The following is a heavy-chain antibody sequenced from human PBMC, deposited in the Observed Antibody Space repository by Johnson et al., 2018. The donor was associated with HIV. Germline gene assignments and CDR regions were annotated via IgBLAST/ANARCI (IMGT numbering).Heavy chain of an antibody. CDR2: ISYDGSNK. D-gene: IGHD3-10*01. CDR3: ASDGARRDAYDI. V-gene: IGHV3-33*08. CDR1: GFTFSSYW. J-gene: IGHJ3*02. Sequence: QVQLVESGGGLVQPGGSLRLSCAASGFTFSSYWMSWVRQAPGKGLEWVAVISYDGSNKYYADSVKGRFTISRDNSKNTLYLQMNSMSAEDMAVYYCASDGARRDAYDIWGQGTMVTVSS.